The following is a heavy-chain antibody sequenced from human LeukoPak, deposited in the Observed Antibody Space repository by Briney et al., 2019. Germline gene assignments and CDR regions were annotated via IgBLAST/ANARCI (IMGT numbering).Heavy chain of an antibody. Sequence: ASVKVSCKASGFTFTDYYIHWVRQAPGQGLEWMGSIHPKSGGTKYAQKFQGRVTVTRDTSISAAYMELSRLTSDDTAIYYCARDPPAAGSTEFDFWGQGTLVTVSS. CDR1: GFTFTDYY. CDR2: IHPKSGGT. CDR3: ARDPPAAGSTEFDF. D-gene: IGHD6-13*01. J-gene: IGHJ4*02. V-gene: IGHV1-2*02.